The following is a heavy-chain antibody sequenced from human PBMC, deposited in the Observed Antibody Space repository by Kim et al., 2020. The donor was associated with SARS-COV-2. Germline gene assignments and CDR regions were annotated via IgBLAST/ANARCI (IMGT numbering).Heavy chain of an antibody. D-gene: IGHD2-15*01. J-gene: IGHJ5*02. Sequence: KSRVTISVDTSKNQFSLKLSSVTAADTAVYYCARDGGNCSGGSCRTFDPWGQGTLVTVSS. V-gene: IGHV4-59*01. CDR3: ARDGGNCSGGSCRTFDP.